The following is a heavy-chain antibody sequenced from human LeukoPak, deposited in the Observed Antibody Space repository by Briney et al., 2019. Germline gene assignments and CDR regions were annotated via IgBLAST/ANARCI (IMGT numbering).Heavy chain of an antibody. Sequence: PGGSLRLSCAASGFTVSSNHMSSVRQAPGQGLEWVSVIYSGDYTYYADSVKGRFTVSRDNSKNTLDLQMSSLRAEDTAVYYCAREQYGSDDALDIWGQGTLVTVSS. CDR3: AREQYGSDDALDI. CDR1: GFTVSSNH. J-gene: IGHJ3*02. V-gene: IGHV3-53*01. D-gene: IGHD3-10*01. CDR2: IYSGDYT.